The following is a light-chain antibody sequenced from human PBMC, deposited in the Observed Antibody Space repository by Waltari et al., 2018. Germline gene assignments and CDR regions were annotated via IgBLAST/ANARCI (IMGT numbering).Light chain of an antibody. Sequence: QSALTQPRSVSGSPGQSVTISCSGTSSDVGVYAFISWYQHHPGKAPKLMIYDVNKRPSGVPDRFSGSKSGNTASLTISGLQAEDEADYYCCSYAGTYFWVFGGGTKLTVL. CDR2: DVN. CDR3: CSYAGTYFWV. CDR1: SSDVGVYAF. V-gene: IGLV2-11*01. J-gene: IGLJ3*02.